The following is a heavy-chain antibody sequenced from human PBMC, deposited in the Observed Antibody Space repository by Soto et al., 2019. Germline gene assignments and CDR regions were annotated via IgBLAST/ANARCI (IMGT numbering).Heavy chain of an antibody. V-gene: IGHV3-33*01. CDR2: IWYDGSNK. J-gene: IGHJ5*02. D-gene: IGHD4-17*01. CDR3: ARETTVVTPLGFDP. Sequence: GGSLRLSCAASGFTFSSYGMHWVRQAPGKGLEWVAVIWYDGSNKYYADSVKGRFTISRDNSKNTLYLQMNSLRAEDTAVYYCARETTVVTPLGFDPWGQGTLVTVSS. CDR1: GFTFSSYG.